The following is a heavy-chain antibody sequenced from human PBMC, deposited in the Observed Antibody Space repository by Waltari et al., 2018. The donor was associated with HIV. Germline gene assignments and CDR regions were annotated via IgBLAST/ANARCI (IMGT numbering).Heavy chain of an antibody. CDR1: GFTFNSYS. J-gene: IGHJ5*02. V-gene: IGHV3-21*01. CDR3: ARDSRDNSWSLNFFDP. D-gene: IGHD6-13*01. CDR2: ISSVGTFT. Sequence: EVQLVESGGGPVTPGGSLRLSCRASGFTFNSYSLNWVRQAPGKGLEWISSISSVGTFTHYADSVKGRFTIARDNANKSVYLQMNSLRAEDTAVYYCARDSRDNSWSLNFFDPWGQGTLVTVSS.